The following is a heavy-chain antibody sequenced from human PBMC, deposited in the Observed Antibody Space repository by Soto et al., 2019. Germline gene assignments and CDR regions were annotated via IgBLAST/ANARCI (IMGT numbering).Heavy chain of an antibody. J-gene: IGHJ4*02. CDR1: GGSISSYY. CDR3: ARDRGVRGVITRTPYFDY. V-gene: IGHV4-59*01. Sequence: QVQLQESGPGLVKPSETLSLTCTVSGGSISSYYWSWIRQPPGKGLEWIGYIYYSGSTNYNPSLKSRVTISEDTPKNQSSRRLSSVTAADRAVYYWARDRGVRGVITRTPYFDYWGQGTLVTVSS. CDR2: IYYSGST. D-gene: IGHD3-10*01.